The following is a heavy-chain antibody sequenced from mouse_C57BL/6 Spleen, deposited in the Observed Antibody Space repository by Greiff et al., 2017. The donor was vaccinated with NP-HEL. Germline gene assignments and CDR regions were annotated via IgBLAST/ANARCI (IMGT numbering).Heavy chain of an antibody. D-gene: IGHD2-1*01. V-gene: IGHV14-4*01. CDR2: IDPENGDT. J-gene: IGHJ2*01. CDR1: GFNIKDDY. CDR3: SYGNWFDY. Sequence: DVKLQESGAELVRPGASVKLSCTASGFNIKDDYMHWVKQRPEQGLEWIGWIDPENGDTEYASKFQGKATITADTSSNTAYLQLSSLTSEDTAVYYCSYGNWFDYWGQGTTLTVSS.